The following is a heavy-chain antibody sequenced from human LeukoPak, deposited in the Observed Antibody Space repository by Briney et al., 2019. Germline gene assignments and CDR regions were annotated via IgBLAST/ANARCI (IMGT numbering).Heavy chain of an antibody. Sequence: ASVKVSCKASGGTFSSYAISWVRQAPGQGLEWMGGIIPIFGTANYAQKFQGRVTITADKSTSTAYMELSSLGSEDTAVYYCASLVVDTAMVDYWGQGTLVTVSS. CDR2: IIPIFGTA. V-gene: IGHV1-69*06. J-gene: IGHJ4*02. D-gene: IGHD5-18*01. CDR3: ASLVVDTAMVDY. CDR1: GGTFSSYA.